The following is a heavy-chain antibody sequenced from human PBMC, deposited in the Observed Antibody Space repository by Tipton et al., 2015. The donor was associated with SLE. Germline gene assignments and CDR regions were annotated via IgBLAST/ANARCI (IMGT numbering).Heavy chain of an antibody. CDR2: ISRGGNTV. V-gene: IGHV3-11*01. Sequence: GSLRLSCAASGFTFSDYYMTWIRQAPGKGLEWLSYISRGGNTVYYADSVEGRFTISRDNAKNSLFLQMNSLRSDDTGVYYCARTTRSSYFDSWGQGTLVTVSS. J-gene: IGHJ4*02. CDR1: GFTFSDYY. D-gene: IGHD1-14*01. CDR3: ARTTRSSYFDS.